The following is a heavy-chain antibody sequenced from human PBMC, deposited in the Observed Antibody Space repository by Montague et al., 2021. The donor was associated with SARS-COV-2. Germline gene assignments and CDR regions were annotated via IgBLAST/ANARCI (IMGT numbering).Heavy chain of an antibody. CDR3: ASTYGSNLGYYYYYMDV. Sequence: TLSLTCTVSGGSISSGGYYWSWIRQHPGKGLEWIGYIYYSGSPYYNPSLKSRVTISVDTSKNQFSLKLSSVTAADTAVYYCASTYGSNLGYYYYYMDVWGKGTTVTVSS. V-gene: IGHV4-31*03. CDR1: GGSISSGGYY. CDR2: IYYSGSP. J-gene: IGHJ6*03. D-gene: IGHD4-23*01.